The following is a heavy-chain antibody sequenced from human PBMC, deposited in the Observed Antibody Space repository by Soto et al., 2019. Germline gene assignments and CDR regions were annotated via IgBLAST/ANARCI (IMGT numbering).Heavy chain of an antibody. Sequence: GGSLRLSCAASGFTFSSYSMNWVRQAPGKELKWVSYISSSSTTKYYADSVKGRFTISRDNAKNSLYLQMNSLRAEDMAVYYCARDGCSGSNCLNWFDPWGQGTLVTVSS. CDR2: ISSSSTTK. CDR1: GFTFSSYS. V-gene: IGHV3-48*01. D-gene: IGHD2-15*01. CDR3: ARDGCSGSNCLNWFDP. J-gene: IGHJ5*02.